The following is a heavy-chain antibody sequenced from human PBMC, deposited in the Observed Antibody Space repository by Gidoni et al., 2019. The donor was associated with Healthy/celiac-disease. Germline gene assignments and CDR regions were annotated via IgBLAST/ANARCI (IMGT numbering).Heavy chain of an antibody. CDR2: INPNSGGT. CDR1: GYPFTGYY. CDR3: ARKASTGYYYGMDV. J-gene: IGHJ6*02. V-gene: IGHV1-2*02. Sequence: QVQLVQSGAEVKKPGASVKVSCKASGYPFTGYYMHWVRQAPGQGLEWMGWINPNSGGTNYAQKLQGRVTMTRDTSISTAYMELSRLRSDDTAVYYCARKASTGYYYGMDVWGQGTTVTVSS.